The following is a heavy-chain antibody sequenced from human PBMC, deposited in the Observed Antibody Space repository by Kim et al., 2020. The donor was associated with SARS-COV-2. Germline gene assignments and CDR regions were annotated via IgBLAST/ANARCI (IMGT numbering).Heavy chain of an antibody. V-gene: IGHV3-21*01. Sequence: GGSLRLSCAASGFTFSDYSMSWVRQAPGTGLEWVAWISATGTQKYYADSLKGRLAINRDNARNSLYLQMSSLRADDTAVYYCAREAGGDISGTFDPWGQG. D-gene: IGHD3-10*01. CDR3: AREAGGDISGTFDP. CDR2: ISATGTQK. CDR1: GFTFSDYS. J-gene: IGHJ5*02.